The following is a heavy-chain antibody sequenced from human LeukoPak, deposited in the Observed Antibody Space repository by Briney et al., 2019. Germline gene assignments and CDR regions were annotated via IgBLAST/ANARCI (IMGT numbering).Heavy chain of an antibody. CDR1: GYTFTGYY. CDR2: INPNSGGT. J-gene: IGHJ4*02. V-gene: IGHV1-2*02. CDR3: ATTEGLDIVVVVAALDY. D-gene: IGHD2-15*01. Sequence: ASVKVSCKASGYTFTGYYMHWVRQAPGQGLEWMGWINPNSGGTNYAQKFQGRVTMTRDTSISTAYMELSRLRSDDTAVYYCATTEGLDIVVVVAALDYWGQGTLVTVS.